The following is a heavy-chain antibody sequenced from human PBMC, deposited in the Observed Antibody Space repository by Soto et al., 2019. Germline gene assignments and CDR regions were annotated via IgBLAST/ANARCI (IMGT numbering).Heavy chain of an antibody. V-gene: IGHV3-21*01. Sequence: EMQLVESGGGLVEPGGSLRLSCAASGFIFSVYSMNWVRQAPGKGLEWVSSISSSGRSIYYADSVQGRFTISRDNTKNSLYLQMNSRGAEDTAVYYCARGSGSLLKAAFDYWGQGTLVTASS. J-gene: IGHJ4*02. CDR1: GFIFSVYS. D-gene: IGHD1-26*01. CDR3: ARGSGSLLKAAFDY. CDR2: ISSSGRSI.